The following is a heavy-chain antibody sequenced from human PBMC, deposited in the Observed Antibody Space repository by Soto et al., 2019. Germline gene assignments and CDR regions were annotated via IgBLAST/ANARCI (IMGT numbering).Heavy chain of an antibody. V-gene: IGHV1-58*02. Sequence: ASVKVSCKASGYTFTGYDMHWVRQAPGQGLEWIGWIDLDSGDTNYAQKFQERVTITRDMSTGTAYMELSSLRSEDTAVYYCAADYGDSIPSPYYYYGMDVWGQGTTVTAP. D-gene: IGHD4-17*01. CDR2: IDLDSGDT. CDR1: GYTFTGYD. CDR3: AADYGDSIPSPYYYYGMDV. J-gene: IGHJ6*02.